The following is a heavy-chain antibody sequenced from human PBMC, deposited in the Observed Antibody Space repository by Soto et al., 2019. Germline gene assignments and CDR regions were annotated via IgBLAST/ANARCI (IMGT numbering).Heavy chain of an antibody. CDR1: GYPFTTYG. CDR2: ISGYNGDT. D-gene: IGHD2-8*01. CDR3: AKNGQPPYYYYGLDV. J-gene: IGHJ6*02. V-gene: IGHV1-18*01. Sequence: ASVKVSCKASGYPFTTYGISWVLQAPGQGLEWMGWISGYNGDTNYAQKFQGRVTMTIDTSTGTAYMEVRSLTSDDTAVYYCAKNGQPPYYYYGLDVWGQGTKVTVSS.